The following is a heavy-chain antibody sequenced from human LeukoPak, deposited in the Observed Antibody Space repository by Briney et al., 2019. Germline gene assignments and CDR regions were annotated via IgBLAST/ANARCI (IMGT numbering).Heavy chain of an antibody. J-gene: IGHJ4*02. D-gene: IGHD2-15*01. CDR2: IYSSGRT. Sequence: SETLSLTCTVSGGSMSSSFWSWIRQPAGKGLERFGRIYSSGRTNYNPSLKSRVTLSLDTSKNQFSLKLTSVTAADTAVYYCVRAPAGCGGTCPFDSWGRGTLVTVSS. CDR3: VRAPAGCGGTCPFDS. CDR1: GGSMSSSF. V-gene: IGHV4-4*07.